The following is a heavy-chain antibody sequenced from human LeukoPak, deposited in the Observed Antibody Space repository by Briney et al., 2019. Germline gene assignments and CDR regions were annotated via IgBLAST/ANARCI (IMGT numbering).Heavy chain of an antibody. Sequence: ASVKVSCKASGYTFTDYHLHWVRQAPGQGLEWMGWINPNSGGTNYAQKFQGRVTMTRDTSINTAYMELSRVRSDDTVVYYCARDIRPRVESFDYWGQGTLVTVSS. CDR2: INPNSGGT. D-gene: IGHD3-3*01. J-gene: IGHJ4*02. CDR1: GYTFTDYH. V-gene: IGHV1-2*02. CDR3: ARDIRPRVESFDY.